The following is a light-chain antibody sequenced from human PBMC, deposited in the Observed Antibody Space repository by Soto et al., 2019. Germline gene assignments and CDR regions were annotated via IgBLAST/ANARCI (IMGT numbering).Light chain of an antibody. CDR2: GAS. J-gene: IGKJ2*01. V-gene: IGKV3-20*01. CDR3: HQYNSWPPGT. CDR1: QSVSSSY. Sequence: EFVLTQSPGTLSLSPGERATLSCRASQSVSSSYLAWYQQKPGQAPRLLIYGASSRATGIPDRFSGSGSGTEFTLTISSLQSEDFALYYCHQYNSWPPGTFGQGTKVDIK.